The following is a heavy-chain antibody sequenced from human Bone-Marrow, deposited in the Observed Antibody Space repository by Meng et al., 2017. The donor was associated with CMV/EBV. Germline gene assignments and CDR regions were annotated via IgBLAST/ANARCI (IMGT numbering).Heavy chain of an antibody. J-gene: IGHJ4*02. CDR1: DGSISTSDSH. CDR2: IRYTGST. Sequence: SETLSLTCSVFDGSISTSDSHWAWIRQPPGRGLAWIGSIRYTGSTYYSPSLKSRVTISVDTSKNQFSLKVRSVTAADTAVYYCARRSRYGSGWYVYYWGQGTLVTVSS. V-gene: IGHV4-39*07. CDR3: ARRSRYGSGWYVYY. D-gene: IGHD6-19*01.